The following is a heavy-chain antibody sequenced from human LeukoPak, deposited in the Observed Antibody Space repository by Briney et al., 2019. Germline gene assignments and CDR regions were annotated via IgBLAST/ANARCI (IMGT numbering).Heavy chain of an antibody. CDR1: GFTFSSYW. J-gene: IGHJ4*02. V-gene: IGHV3-7*01. CDR3: ARENRSTSCCFDY. D-gene: IGHD2-2*01. CDR2: IRQDGSEK. Sequence: GGSLRLSCVASGFTFSSYWMRWVRQAPGKGLEWVANIRQDGSEKYYVDSVKGQFTISRDNDKNSLYLQMTSLRAEDTAVYYCARENRSTSCCFDYWGQGTLVTVSS.